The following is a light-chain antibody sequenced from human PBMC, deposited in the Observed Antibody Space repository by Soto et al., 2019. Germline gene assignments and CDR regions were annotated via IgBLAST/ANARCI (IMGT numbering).Light chain of an antibody. CDR2: DNN. V-gene: IGLV1-51*01. CDR3: GTWDRSLSAFV. J-gene: IGLJ1*01. CDR1: TPTLGYNY. Sequence: HSALAQQPTRSAAPGRNILISFSGSTPTLGYNYVSCYQQLPGTPPKLLIYDNNNLPSGISDRFSRFKSFTSATLRSTGLKTGDEADYYCGTWDRSLSAFVFGIGIKGSVL.